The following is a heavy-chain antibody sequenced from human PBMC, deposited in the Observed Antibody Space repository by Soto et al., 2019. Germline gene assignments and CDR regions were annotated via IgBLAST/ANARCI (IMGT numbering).Heavy chain of an antibody. Sequence: EVQLLESGGGLVQPGGSLRLSCAASGFTFSSYAMSWVRQAPGKGLEWVSAISARDGSTNYADSVTGRFTISRDNSKNTLYLQMDSVRAEDTAVYYCALDFLLGLAVAGYDYWGQGTLVTVSA. CDR1: GFTFSSYA. D-gene: IGHD6-19*01. CDR3: ALDFLLGLAVAGYDY. V-gene: IGHV3-23*01. J-gene: IGHJ4*02. CDR2: ISARDGST.